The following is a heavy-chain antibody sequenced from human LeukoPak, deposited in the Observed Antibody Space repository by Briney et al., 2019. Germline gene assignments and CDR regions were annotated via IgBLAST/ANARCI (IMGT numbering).Heavy chain of an antibody. V-gene: IGHV4-38-2*01. Sequence: SSATLSLTCAVSGYSISSGYYWGWIRQPPGKGLEWIGSIYHSGSTYYNPSLKSRVTISVDTSKNQFSLKVSSVTAADTAVYYCANYYDLWSGPRDWGQGTLVTVSS. J-gene: IGHJ4*02. D-gene: IGHD3-3*01. CDR2: IYHSGST. CDR3: ANYYDLWSGPRD. CDR1: GYSISSGYY.